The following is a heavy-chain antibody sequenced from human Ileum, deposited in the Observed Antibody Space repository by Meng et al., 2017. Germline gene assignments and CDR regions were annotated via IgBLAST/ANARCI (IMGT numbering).Heavy chain of an antibody. CDR3: ARMVDTAMVRSPYDY. D-gene: IGHD5-18*01. CDR1: GYSISSGYY. J-gene: IGHJ4*01. CDR2: IYHSGST. V-gene: IGHV4-38-2*02. Sequence: SETLSLTCTVSGYSISSGYYWGWIRQPPGKGLEWIGSIYHSGSTYYNPSLKSRVTISVDTSKNQFSLKLSSVTAADTAVYYCARMVDTAMVRSPYDYWGHG.